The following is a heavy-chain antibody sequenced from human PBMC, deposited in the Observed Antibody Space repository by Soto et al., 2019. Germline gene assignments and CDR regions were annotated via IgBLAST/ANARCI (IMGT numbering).Heavy chain of an antibody. V-gene: IGHV1-8*01. CDR2: MNPNSGNT. Sequence: QVQLVQSGAEVKKPGASVKVSCKASGYTFTSYDINWVRQATGQGLEWMGWMNPNSGNTGYAQKFQGRVTMTRNTSRSTAYMELSSLRSEATAVYYCARGKMATILYYYYGMDIWGQGTTVTVSS. CDR1: GYTFTSYD. CDR3: ARGKMATILYYYYGMDI. J-gene: IGHJ6*02. D-gene: IGHD5-12*01.